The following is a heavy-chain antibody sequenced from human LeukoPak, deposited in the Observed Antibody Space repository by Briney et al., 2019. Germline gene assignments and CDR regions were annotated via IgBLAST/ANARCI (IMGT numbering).Heavy chain of an antibody. CDR1: GFTFSSYS. CDR2: ISGSSSTL. D-gene: IGHD6-13*01. V-gene: IGHV3-48*02. CDR3: ASVYGSRRHFYFDL. J-gene: IGHJ2*01. Sequence: PGGSLRLSCAASGFTFSSYSMDWVRQAPGKGLEWISYISGSSSTLYYADSVKGRFTISRDNAKNSLYLQMTSLRDEDTAVYYCASVYGSRRHFYFDLWGRGTLVTVSS.